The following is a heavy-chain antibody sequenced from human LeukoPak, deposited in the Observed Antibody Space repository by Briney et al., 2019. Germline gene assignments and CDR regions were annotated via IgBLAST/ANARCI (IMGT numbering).Heavy chain of an antibody. CDR3: ARDRYDSSGYYSVDFDY. J-gene: IGHJ4*02. V-gene: IGHV1-2*02. D-gene: IGHD3-22*01. CDR1: GYAFTGYY. CDR2: INPNSGGT. Sequence: SVKVSCKASGYAFTGYYMHWVRQAPGQGLEWMGWINPNSGGTNYAQKFQGRVTMTRDTSVSTAYMELSRLRSDDTAVYYCARDRYDSSGYYSVDFDYWGQGTLVTVSS.